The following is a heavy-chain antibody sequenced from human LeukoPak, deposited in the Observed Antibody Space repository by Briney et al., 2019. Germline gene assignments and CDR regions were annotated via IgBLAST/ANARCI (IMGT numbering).Heavy chain of an antibody. J-gene: IGHJ4*02. CDR2: ICGIGCDGTT. D-gene: IGHD5-18*01. CDR3: TRDIGLGEYIYAFLDS. CDR1: GFTFNNYA. Sequence: GGCLRVSCVASGFTFNNYARGWVRQAPGKGLQWVSSICGIGCDGTTYYADSEKGRFTISSDNTENTLYLKMNSLSAEDTAVYYCTRDIGLGEYIYAFLDSWGQGTLVTVSS. V-gene: IGHV3-23*01.